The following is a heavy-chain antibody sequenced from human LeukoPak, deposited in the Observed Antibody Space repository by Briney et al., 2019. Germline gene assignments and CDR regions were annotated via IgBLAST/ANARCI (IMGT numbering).Heavy chain of an antibody. CDR2: ISPGGGTT. V-gene: IGHV3-23*01. Sequence: TGGSLRLSCAVSGFAFGSEAMSWVRQSPARGLEWVASISPGGGTTYYADYVKGRFIISRDNSNNTLFVQMNSLRAEDTAVYYCARVEQQRDGAFDIWGQGTMVTVSS. CDR1: GFAFGSEA. J-gene: IGHJ3*02. CDR3: ARVEQQRDGAFDI. D-gene: IGHD6-13*01.